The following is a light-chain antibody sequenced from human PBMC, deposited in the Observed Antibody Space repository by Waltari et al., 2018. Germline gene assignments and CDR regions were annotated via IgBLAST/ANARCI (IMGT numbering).Light chain of an antibody. CDR1: QSVGGT. CDR2: GTS. CDR3: QHYVRLPAT. J-gene: IGKJ1*01. V-gene: IGKV3-20*01. Sequence: EIVLTQSPGTLSLSPGERATLSCRASQSVGGTLAWYQQKPGQAPRHLMYGTSIRAPGTPDRFSGTGSGTDFSLTISRLEPEDFAVYYCQHYVRLPATFGQGTKVEIK.